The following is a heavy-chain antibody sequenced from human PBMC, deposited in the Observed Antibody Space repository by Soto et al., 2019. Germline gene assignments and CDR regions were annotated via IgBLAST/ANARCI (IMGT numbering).Heavy chain of an antibody. CDR1: GGSISSSSYY. D-gene: IGHD3-16*01. Sequence: QLQLQESGPGLVKPSETLSLTCTVSGGSISSSSYYWGWIRQPPGKGLEWIGSIYYSGSTYYNPSLKSRVTIAVDTPKTQFARKLSSVTAADTTVYYSARLGDPNQEGMGYFAYWGEGTLDTVSS. CDR2: IYYSGST. V-gene: IGHV4-39*01. CDR3: ARLGDPNQEGMGYFAY. J-gene: IGHJ4*02.